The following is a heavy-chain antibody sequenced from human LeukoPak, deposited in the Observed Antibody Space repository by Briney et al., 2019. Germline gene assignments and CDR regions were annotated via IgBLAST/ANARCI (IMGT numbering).Heavy chain of an antibody. Sequence: PGGSLRLSCAASGFIVSTNYMSWVRQAPGKGLEWVSVIYIGGSTNYTDSVKGRFTISRDNSKNTLYLQMNSLRAEDTAVYYCARSDRSDAFDIWGQGTMVTVS. J-gene: IGHJ3*02. V-gene: IGHV3-53*01. CDR1: GFIVSTNY. D-gene: IGHD3-16*02. CDR2: IYIGGST. CDR3: ARSDRSDAFDI.